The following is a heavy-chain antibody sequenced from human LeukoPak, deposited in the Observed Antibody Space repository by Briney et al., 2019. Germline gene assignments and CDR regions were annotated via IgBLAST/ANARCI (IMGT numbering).Heavy chain of an antibody. CDR3: AREEEQLGYFDY. V-gene: IGHV1-69*04. J-gene: IGHJ4*02. CDR1: GGTFSNYA. CDR2: IIPILGIA. D-gene: IGHD6-6*01. Sequence: SVAVSFKASGGTFSNYAISWVRQAPGQGLEWVGRIIPILGIANYAQKFQGRVTITADKSTSTAYMELSSLRSEDTAVYYCAREEEQLGYFDYWGQGTLVTVSS.